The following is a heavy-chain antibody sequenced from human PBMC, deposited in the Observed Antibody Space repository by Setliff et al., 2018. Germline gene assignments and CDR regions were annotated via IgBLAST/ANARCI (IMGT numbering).Heavy chain of an antibody. Sequence: PGGSLRLSCAASGFTFSRYWMSWVRQAPGKGLEWVANIKQDGSEKYYVDSVKGRFTISRDNAKNSLYLQMNSLRSEDTAVYYCASPFSHGWSGYYGVGWFDPWGQGTLVTVSS. J-gene: IGHJ5*02. D-gene: IGHD3-3*01. CDR2: IKQDGSEK. V-gene: IGHV3-7*03. CDR3: ASPFSHGWSGYYGVGWFDP. CDR1: GFTFSRYW.